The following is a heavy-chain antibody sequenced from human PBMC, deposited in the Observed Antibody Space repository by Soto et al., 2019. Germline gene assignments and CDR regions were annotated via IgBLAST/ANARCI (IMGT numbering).Heavy chain of an antibody. CDR3: ARGGYCSSTSCYTAYYYYYGMDV. J-gene: IGHJ6*02. CDR1: VGTFSISA. Sequence: VKVSCQASVGTFSISAISWVRQAPGQGLEWMGGIIPIFGTANYAQKFQGRVTITADESTSTAYMELSSLRSEDTAVYYCARGGYCSSTSCYTAYYYYYGMDVWGQGTTVTVSS. V-gene: IGHV1-69*13. CDR2: IIPIFGTA. D-gene: IGHD2-2*02.